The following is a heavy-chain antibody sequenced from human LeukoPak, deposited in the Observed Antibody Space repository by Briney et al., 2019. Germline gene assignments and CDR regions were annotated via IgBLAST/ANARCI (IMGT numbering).Heavy chain of an antibody. D-gene: IGHD6-19*01. J-gene: IGHJ4*02. CDR1: GFTFSNYA. CDR3: AKASSGWTNDPFDY. Sequence: GGSLRLSCADSGFTFSNYAMSWVRQAPGKGLEWVSAISGSGGSSYYADSVKGRFTISRDNSKNTLYLQMNSLRAEDTAVYYCAKASSGWTNDPFDYWGQGTLVTVSS. V-gene: IGHV3-23*01. CDR2: ISGSGGSS.